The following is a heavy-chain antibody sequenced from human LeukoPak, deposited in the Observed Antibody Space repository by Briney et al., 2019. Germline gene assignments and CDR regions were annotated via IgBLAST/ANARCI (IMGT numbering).Heavy chain of an antibody. CDR3: ATALDIVATPGNY. CDR2: FDPEDGET. Sequence: GKASCKAFGYTLTELSMPWVRQAPGNGLKWLGGFDPEDGETIYAQKFQGRVTMTEDTSTDTAYMELSSLRSEDTAVYYCATALDIVATPGNYWGQGTLVTVSS. V-gene: IGHV1-24*01. J-gene: IGHJ4*02. D-gene: IGHD5-12*01. CDR1: GYTLTELS.